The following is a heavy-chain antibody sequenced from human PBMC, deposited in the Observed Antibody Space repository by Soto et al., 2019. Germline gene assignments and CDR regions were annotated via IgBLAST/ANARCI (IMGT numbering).Heavy chain of an antibody. D-gene: IGHD3-22*01. CDR2: IYWNDDK. J-gene: IGHJ1*01. Sequence: SGPTLVNPTQTLTLTCTFSGFSLSTSGVVVGWVRQPPGKALEWLGFIYWNDDKRYSPSLKSSLTITKDTSTNQVVLTMTNMDPVDTATYYCAHTRYYYDSSGYNLEYFQHWGQGTLVTVSS. V-gene: IGHV2-5*01. CDR1: GFSLSTSGVV. CDR3: AHTRYYYDSSGYNLEYFQH.